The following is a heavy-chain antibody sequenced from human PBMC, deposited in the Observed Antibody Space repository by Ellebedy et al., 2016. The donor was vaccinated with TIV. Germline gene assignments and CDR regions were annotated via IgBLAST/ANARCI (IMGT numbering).Heavy chain of an antibody. CDR3: AGSPVRGKYYFDY. CDR2: INPSGGST. V-gene: IGHV1-46*01. CDR1: GYTFTSYY. Sequence: AASVKVSCKASGYTFTSYYMHWVRQAPGLGLEWMGIINPSGGSTSYAQKFQGRITVTRDTSTSTLYMDLSSLRSEDTAVDYCAGSPVRGKYYFDYWGQGTLVTVSS. D-gene: IGHD3-10*01. J-gene: IGHJ4*02.